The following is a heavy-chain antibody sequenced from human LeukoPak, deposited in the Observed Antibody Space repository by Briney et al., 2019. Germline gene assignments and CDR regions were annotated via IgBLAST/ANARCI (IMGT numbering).Heavy chain of an antibody. CDR2: IYTSGTT. V-gene: IGHV4-61*02. CDR1: GGSISSGSYY. J-gene: IGHJ4*02. Sequence: SETLSLTCTVSGGSISSGSYYWSWIRQPAGKGLEWIGRIYTSGTTNYNPSLKSRVTMSVDTSKNQFSLKLSSVAAADTAVYYCATSEGYWGQGTLVTVSS. CDR3: ATSEGY.